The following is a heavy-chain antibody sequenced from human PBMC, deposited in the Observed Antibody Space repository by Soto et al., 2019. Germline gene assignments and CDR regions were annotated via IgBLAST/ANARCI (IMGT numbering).Heavy chain of an antibody. CDR2: INAGNGNT. V-gene: IGHV1-3*05. CDR1: GYTFTSYA. J-gene: IGHJ5*02. D-gene: IGHD4-17*01. CDR3: AREAGPLYGDYSWFDP. Sequence: QVQLVQSGAEEKKPGASVKVSCKASGYTFTSYAMHWVRQAPGHRLEWMGWINAGNGNTKYSQKFQGRVTITRDTSESRAYRELSSLRSVDTAVYYCAREAGPLYGDYSWFDPWGQGTLVTVSS.